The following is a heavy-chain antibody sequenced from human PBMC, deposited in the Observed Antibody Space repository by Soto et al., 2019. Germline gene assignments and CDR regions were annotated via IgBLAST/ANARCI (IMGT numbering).Heavy chain of an antibody. V-gene: IGHV3-66*01. CDR2: LYPGGST. D-gene: IGHD3-3*01. CDR3: ARGLNYDFWSGYYTGAFDI. J-gene: IGHJ3*02. Sequence: GGSLRLSCAASGFTVSSNYMTWVRQAPGKGLEWVSVLYPGGSTYYADSVKGRFTISRDNSKNTLYLHMNSLRAEDTAVYYCARGLNYDFWSGYYTGAFDIWGQGTMVTVSS. CDR1: GFTVSSNY.